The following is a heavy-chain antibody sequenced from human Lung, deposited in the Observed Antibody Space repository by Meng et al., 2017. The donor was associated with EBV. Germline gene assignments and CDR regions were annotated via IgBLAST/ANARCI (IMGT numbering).Heavy chain of an antibody. V-gene: IGHV1-18*01. D-gene: IGHD3-3*01. CDR1: GYTFTRYG. CDR2: ISAYDGDT. J-gene: IGHJ4*02. CDR3: ARGPRRFWSGYRLYYFDN. Sequence: QVQLVQSGAEVKKPGASVTVSCKASGYTFTRYGISWVRQAPGQGLEWMGWISAYDGDTKYAQNLQGRLTMTTDTSTSTAYMVLRSLRSDDTAVYYCARGPRRFWSGYRLYYFDNWGQGTLFTVSS.